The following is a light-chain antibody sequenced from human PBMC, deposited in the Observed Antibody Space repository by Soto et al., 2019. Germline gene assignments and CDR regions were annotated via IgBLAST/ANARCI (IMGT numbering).Light chain of an antibody. V-gene: IGKV3-20*01. CDR2: VAS. J-gene: IGKJ2*01. CDR1: ETITNND. Sequence: EIVLMQSPDILSLSPGERATVSCRASETITNNDLAWYQQKPGQAPRLLLYVASARPTGIPDRFSGSGSGTNFTLTIDRLEPEDFAVYFCHHYGSSPPYTFGQGTKLDIK. CDR3: HHYGSSPPYT.